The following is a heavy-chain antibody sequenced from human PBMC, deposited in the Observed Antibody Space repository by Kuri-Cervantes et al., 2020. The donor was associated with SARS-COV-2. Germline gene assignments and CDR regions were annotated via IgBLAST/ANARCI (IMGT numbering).Heavy chain of an antibody. D-gene: IGHD1-26*01. V-gene: IGHV4-34*01. J-gene: IGHJ3*02. Sequence: SQTLSLTCAVSGGSLSHYFWSWLRQSPGKGLEWIGEISGGGYTLYNPSLKSRVTISVDMSKNQFSLKLSSVTAADTAVYYCARPLVGAYDAIDIWGQGTMVTVAS. CDR2: ISGGGYT. CDR1: GGSLSHYF. CDR3: ARPLVGAYDAIDI.